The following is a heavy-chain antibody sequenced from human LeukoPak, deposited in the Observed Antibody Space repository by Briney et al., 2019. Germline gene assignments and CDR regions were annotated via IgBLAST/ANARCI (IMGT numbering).Heavy chain of an antibody. V-gene: IGHV1-2*02. CDR2: INPNSGGT. J-gene: IGHJ4*02. Sequence: ASVKVSCKASGYTFTGYYMHWVRPAPGQGLGWMGWINPNSGGTNYAQKFQGRVTMTRDTSISTAYMELSRLRSDDTAVYYCARLNWGSRWYFDYWGQGALVTVSS. D-gene: IGHD7-27*01. CDR1: GYTFTGYY. CDR3: ARLNWGSRWYFDY.